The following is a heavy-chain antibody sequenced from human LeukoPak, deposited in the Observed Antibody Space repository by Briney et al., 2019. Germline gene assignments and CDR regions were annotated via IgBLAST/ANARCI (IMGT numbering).Heavy chain of an antibody. Sequence: GGSLRLSCAASGFTFSSYSMNWVRQAPGKGLEWVSSISSSSSYIYYADSVKGRFTISRDNAKNSLYLQTNSLRAEDTAVYYCASHAYYYDSSGYDYWGQGTLVTVSS. D-gene: IGHD3-22*01. J-gene: IGHJ4*02. CDR1: GFTFSSYS. CDR2: ISSSSSYI. V-gene: IGHV3-21*01. CDR3: ASHAYYYDSSGYDY.